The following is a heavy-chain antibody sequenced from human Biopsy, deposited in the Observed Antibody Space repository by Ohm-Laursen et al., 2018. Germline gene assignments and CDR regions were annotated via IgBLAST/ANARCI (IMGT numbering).Heavy chain of an antibody. CDR1: GYSISTAYY. CDR2: ISHSGST. D-gene: IGHD6-13*01. Sequence: SQTLSLTCSVSGYSISTAYYWNWIRQLPGKGLEWIGYISHSGSTSYNPSLRSLVTISTDTSTNQFSLKVRSVTAADTAMYYCAGATSGTSLYDPWGQGILVTVSS. CDR3: AGATSGTSLYDP. J-gene: IGHJ5*02. V-gene: IGHV4-31*01.